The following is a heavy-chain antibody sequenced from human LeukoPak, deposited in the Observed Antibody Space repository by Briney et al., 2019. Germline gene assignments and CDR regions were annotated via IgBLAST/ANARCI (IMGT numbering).Heavy chain of an antibody. CDR1: GFTFSSYG. CDR3: AKDRRGYSSSWYDY. J-gene: IGHJ4*02. V-gene: IGHV3-23*01. Sequence: GGTLRLSCAASGFTFSSYGMSWVRQAPGKGLEWVSAISGSGGSTYYADSVKGRFTISRDNSKNTLYLQMYSLRAEDTAVYYCAKDRRGYSSSWYDYWGQGTLVSVSS. D-gene: IGHD6-13*01. CDR2: ISGSGGST.